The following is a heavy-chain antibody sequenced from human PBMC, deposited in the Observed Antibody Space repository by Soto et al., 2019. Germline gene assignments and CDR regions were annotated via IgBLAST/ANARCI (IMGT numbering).Heavy chain of an antibody. J-gene: IGHJ3*02. CDR3: ASDRAYYDILTGYYDPFGAFDI. Sequence: GASVKVSCKASGYTFTSYAMHWVRQAPGQRLEWMGWINAGNGNTKYSQKFQGRVTITRDTSASTAYMELSSLRSEDTAVYYCASDRAYYDILTGYYDPFGAFDIWGQGTMVTVSS. CDR2: INAGNGNT. CDR1: GYTFTSYA. V-gene: IGHV1-3*01. D-gene: IGHD3-9*01.